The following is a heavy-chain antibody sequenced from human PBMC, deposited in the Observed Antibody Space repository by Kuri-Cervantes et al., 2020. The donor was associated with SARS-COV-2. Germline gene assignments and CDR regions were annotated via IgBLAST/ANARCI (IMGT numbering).Heavy chain of an antibody. CDR3: SACGSTDCYNYYYYGLDV. V-gene: IGHV3-72*01. J-gene: IGHJ6*02. CDR1: AFTFSSYA. CDR2: IRNEVNSYTT. Sequence: GGSLRLSCAASAFTFSSYAMHWVRQAPGKGLEWVGRIRNEVNSYTTEYAASVKGRFTISRADSQNSLFLQMNSLKTEDTAVYYCSACGSTDCYNYYYYGLDVWGQGTTVTVSS. D-gene: IGHD2-2*01.